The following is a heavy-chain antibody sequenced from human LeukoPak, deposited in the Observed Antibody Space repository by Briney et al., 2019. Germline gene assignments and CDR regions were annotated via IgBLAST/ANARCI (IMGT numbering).Heavy chain of an antibody. CDR3: AKESRYSSGWSLLYYFDY. Sequence: GSLRLSCAASGFTFSSYAMSWVRQAPGKGLECVSAISGSGGSTYYADSVKGRFTISRDNSKNTLYLQMNSLRAEDTAVYYCAKESRYSSGWSLLYYFDYWGQGTLVTVSS. CDR2: ISGSGGST. D-gene: IGHD6-19*01. V-gene: IGHV3-23*01. J-gene: IGHJ4*02. CDR1: GFTFSSYA.